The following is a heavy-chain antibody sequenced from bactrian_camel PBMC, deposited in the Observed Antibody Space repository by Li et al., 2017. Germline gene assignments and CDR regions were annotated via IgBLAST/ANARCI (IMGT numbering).Heavy chain of an antibody. CDR2: IESDGTT. Sequence: HVQLVESGGGSVQAGGSLRHSCSASGETYRINYVGWYRQVPGKEREGVAVIESDGTTTYSDSVKGRFTISRGHAKDTVFLQMNSLKPEDTAVYYCAAEFSGGPALLSGTWCEPDFFGQGTQVTVS. V-gene: IGHV3S53*01. D-gene: IGHD7*01. CDR1: GETYRINY. J-gene: IGHJ4*01.